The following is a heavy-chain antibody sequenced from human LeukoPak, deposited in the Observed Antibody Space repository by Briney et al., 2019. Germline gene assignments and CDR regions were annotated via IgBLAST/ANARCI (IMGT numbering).Heavy chain of an antibody. D-gene: IGHD3-16*01. CDR1: GYTFTSYY. V-gene: IGHV1-46*01. Sequence: GASVKVSCKASGYTFTSYYMHWVRQAPGQGLEWMGIINPSGGSTSYAQKFQGRVTMTRDTSTGTVYMELSSLRSEDTAVYYCARDFYYDYVWGSPGYWGQGTLVTVSS. CDR2: INPSGGST. J-gene: IGHJ4*02. CDR3: ARDFYYDYVWGSPGY.